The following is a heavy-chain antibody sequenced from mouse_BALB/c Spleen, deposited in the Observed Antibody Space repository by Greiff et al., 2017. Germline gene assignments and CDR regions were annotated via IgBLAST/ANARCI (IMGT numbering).Heavy chain of an antibody. CDR1: GFNIKDTY. CDR3: VIYYDYDVPFAY. D-gene: IGHD2-4*01. V-gene: IGHV14-3*02. J-gene: IGHJ2*01. CDR2: IDPANGNT. Sequence: VQLKQSGAELVKPGASVKLSCTASGFNIKDTYMHWVKQRPEQGLEWIGRIDPANGNTKYDPKFQGKATITADTSSNTAYLQLSSLTSEDTAVYYCVIYYDYDVPFAYWGQGTTLTVAS.